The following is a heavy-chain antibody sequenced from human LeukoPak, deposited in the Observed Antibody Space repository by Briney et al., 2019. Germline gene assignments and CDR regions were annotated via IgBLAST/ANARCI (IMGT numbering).Heavy chain of an antibody. CDR2: IFSSGST. J-gene: IGHJ5*02. V-gene: IGHV4-59*08. CDR3: ARLTKFLTTYDPTP. CDR1: GGSITGYY. Sequence: PSETLSLTCTVSGGSITGYYWSWIRQPPGKGLEWVGYIFSSGSTNYNPSLKSRVTISLDTSKSQFSLKLISVTASDTAVYYCARLTKFLTTYDPTPWGQGTLITVSS. D-gene: IGHD3-9*01.